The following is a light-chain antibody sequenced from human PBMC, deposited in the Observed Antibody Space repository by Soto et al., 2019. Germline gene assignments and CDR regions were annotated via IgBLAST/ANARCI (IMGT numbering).Light chain of an antibody. CDR1: SSDVGAYNF. Sequence: QSALTQPASVSGSPGQSITISCTGTSSDVGAYNFVSWYQHHPDKAPKLMISEVSNRLSGVSDRFSGSKSGNTASLTISGLQAEDEADYYCASLTTTSFVFGTGTKVT. J-gene: IGLJ1*01. CDR3: ASLTTTSFV. CDR2: EVS. V-gene: IGLV2-14*01.